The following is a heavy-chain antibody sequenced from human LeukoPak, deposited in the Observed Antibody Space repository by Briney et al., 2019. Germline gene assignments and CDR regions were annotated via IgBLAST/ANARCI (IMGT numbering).Heavy chain of an antibody. J-gene: IGHJ4*02. CDR3: ATGPNDYNNPRRYFAY. CDR1: GASISNYY. Sequence: PSETLSLTCTVSGASISNYYCSWIRQPAGKGLEWIGRIYTSGSTNYNPSLQSRVTMSVDTSKNQFSLKLSSVTATDTAVYYCATGPNDYNNPRRYFAYWGQGTLVTVSS. D-gene: IGHD4-11*01. V-gene: IGHV4-4*07. CDR2: IYTSGST.